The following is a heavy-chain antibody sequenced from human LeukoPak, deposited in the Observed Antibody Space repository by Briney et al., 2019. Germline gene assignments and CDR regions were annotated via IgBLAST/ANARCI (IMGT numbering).Heavy chain of an antibody. J-gene: IGHJ4*02. CDR2: INHSGST. CDR1: GGSFSGYY. V-gene: IGHV4-34*01. Sequence: PSETLSLTCAVSGGSFSGYYWSWIRQPPGKGLEWTGEINHSGSTNYNPSLKSRVTISVDTSKNQFSLKLSSVTAADTAVYYCARGRDYWGQGTLVTVSS. CDR3: ARGRDY.